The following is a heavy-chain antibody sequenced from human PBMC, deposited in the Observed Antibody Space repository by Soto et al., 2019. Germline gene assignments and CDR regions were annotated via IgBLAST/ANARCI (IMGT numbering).Heavy chain of an antibody. J-gene: IGHJ5*02. CDR2: VYHSGST. D-gene: IGHD2-8*01. V-gene: IGHV4-4*02. CDR1: VVSISSSNW. CDR3: ASTYCTNGVCYGENWFEP. Sequence: SETLSLTCAFSVVSISSSNWWSWVRQPPGKGLEWIGEVYHSGSTNYNPSLKSRVTISVDKSKNQFSLKLSSVTAADTAVYYCASTYCTNGVCYGENWFEPWGQGTLVNVSS.